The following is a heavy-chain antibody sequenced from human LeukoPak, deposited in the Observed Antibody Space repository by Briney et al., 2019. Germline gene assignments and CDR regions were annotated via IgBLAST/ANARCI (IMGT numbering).Heavy chain of an antibody. CDR1: GYTFTRYG. Sequence: ASVKVSCKASGYTFTRYGISWVRQAPGQGLQWLGWISASNGNTNYAQKFRDRVTMSTDTSTGTAYLDVRSLTSDDTAVYYCARDHSNWNYAPDFWGQGTLVVVSS. D-gene: IGHD1-7*01. CDR2: ISASNGNT. CDR3: ARDHSNWNYAPDF. V-gene: IGHV1-18*01. J-gene: IGHJ4*02.